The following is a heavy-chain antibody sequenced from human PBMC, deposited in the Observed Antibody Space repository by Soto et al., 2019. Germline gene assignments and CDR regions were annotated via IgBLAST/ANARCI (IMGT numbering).Heavy chain of an antibody. CDR2: IGNDASSI. Sequence: EVQLVESGGGLVQPGGSLRLSCAASGFRFSSYWMHWVRQDPGKALVWVARIGNDASSIMYADSVKGRFTISRDNARNTLDLQLNSLRVEDTAVYYCGRDLSGSLDSWGQGTLVTVSS. CDR3: GRDLSGSLDS. J-gene: IGHJ4*02. CDR1: GFRFSSYW. V-gene: IGHV3-74*03. D-gene: IGHD3-9*01.